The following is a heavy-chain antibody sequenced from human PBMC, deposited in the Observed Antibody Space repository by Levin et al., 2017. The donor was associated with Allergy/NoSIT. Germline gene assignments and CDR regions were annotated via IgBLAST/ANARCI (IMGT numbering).Heavy chain of an antibody. CDR3: ARDRTRRRGLDYYGMDV. J-gene: IGHJ6*02. CDR2: IWYGGSNK. CDR1: GFTFSSYG. D-gene: IGHD1-14*01. V-gene: IGHV3-33*01. Sequence: GESLKISCAASGFTFSSYGMHWVRQAPGKGLEWVAVIWYGGSNKYYADSVKGRFTISRDNSKNTLYLQMNSLRAEDTAVYYCARDRTRRRGLDYYGMDVWGQGTTVTVSS.